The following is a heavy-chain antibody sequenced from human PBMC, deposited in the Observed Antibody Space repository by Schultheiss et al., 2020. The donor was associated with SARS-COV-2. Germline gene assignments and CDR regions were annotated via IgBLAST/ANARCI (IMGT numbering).Heavy chain of an antibody. V-gene: IGHV4-61*08. CDR1: GGSISSGGYY. J-gene: IGHJ6*03. D-gene: IGHD1-14*01. CDR3: ARRKRQSPYYYYDMDV. CDR2: IYYSGST. Sequence: SETLSLTCTVSGGSISSGGYYLSWIRQHPGKGLEWIGYIYYSGSTNYNPSLKSRVTISVDTSKNQFSLKLSSVTAADTAVYYCARRKRQSPYYYYDMDVWGKGTTVTVSS.